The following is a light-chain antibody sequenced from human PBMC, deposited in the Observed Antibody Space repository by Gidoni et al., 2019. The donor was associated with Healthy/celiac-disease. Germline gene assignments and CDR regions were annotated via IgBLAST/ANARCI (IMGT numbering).Light chain of an antibody. J-gene: IGKJ1*01. V-gene: IGKV1-39*01. CDR1: QIISSY. CDR3: QQSYSTPWT. CDR2: AAS. Sequence: DIQMTQSPSSLSASVGDRVTITCRASQIISSYLNWYQQKPGKAPKLLIYAASSLQSGVPSRFSGSVSGTDFTLTISSLQPEDFATYYCQQSYSTPWTFXXXTKVEIK.